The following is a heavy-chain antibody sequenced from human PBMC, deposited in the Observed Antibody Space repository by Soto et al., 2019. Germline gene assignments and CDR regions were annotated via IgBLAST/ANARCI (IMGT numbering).Heavy chain of an antibody. CDR1: GFTFSSYA. CDR3: AKGGSQGDYIWGSYRANYYYYYMDV. CDR2: ISGSGGST. J-gene: IGHJ6*03. V-gene: IGHV3-23*01. Sequence: PGGSLRLSCAASGFTFSSYAMSWVRQAPGKGLEWVSAISGSGGSTYYADSVKGRFTISRDNSKNTLYLQMNSLRAEDTAVYYCAKGGSQGDYIWGSYRANYYYYYMDVWGKGTTVTVSS. D-gene: IGHD3-16*02.